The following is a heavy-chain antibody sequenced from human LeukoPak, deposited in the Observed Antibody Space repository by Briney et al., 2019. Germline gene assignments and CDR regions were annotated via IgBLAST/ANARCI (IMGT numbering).Heavy chain of an antibody. CDR2: IYHSGST. D-gene: IGHD7-27*01. CDR3: ARDLGYLDY. V-gene: IGHV4-30-2*01. Sequence: SETLSLTCTVSGGSISSYSWSWIRQPPGKGLEWIGYIYHSGSTYYNPSLKSRVTISVDRSKNQFSLKLSSVTAADTAVYYCARDLGYLDYWGQGTLVTVSS. CDR1: GGSISSYS. J-gene: IGHJ4*02.